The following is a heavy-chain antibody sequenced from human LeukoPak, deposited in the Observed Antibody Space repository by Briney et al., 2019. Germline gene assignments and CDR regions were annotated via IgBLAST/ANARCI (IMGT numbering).Heavy chain of an antibody. V-gene: IGHV4-39*01. CDR3: ARYRGGTPEY. Sequence: SETLSLTCAVSGGSISSTTSYWGWIRQPPGKGLEWIGRIYYSGSTYYNPSLKSRVTIFVDTSKNQFSLKVSSVTAADTAVYYCARYRGGTPEYWGQGTLVTVSS. J-gene: IGHJ4*02. CDR1: GGSISSTTSY. CDR2: IYYSGST. D-gene: IGHD3-10*01.